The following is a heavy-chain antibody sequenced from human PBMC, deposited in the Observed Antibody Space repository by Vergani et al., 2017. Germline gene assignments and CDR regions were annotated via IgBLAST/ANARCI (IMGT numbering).Heavy chain of an antibody. CDR3: TRGWYYDSIAYWAY. D-gene: IGHD3-22*01. V-gene: IGHV1-46*03. CDR2: INPSGGST. CDR1: GYTFTSYY. J-gene: IGHJ4*02. Sequence: QVQLVQSGAEVKKPGASVKASCKASGYTFTSYYMHWVRQAPGQGLEWMGIINPSGGSTSYAQKFQGRGPMTRYTSTSTVYMELSSLRSEDTAVYYCTRGWYYDSIAYWAYWGQGALVTVTS.